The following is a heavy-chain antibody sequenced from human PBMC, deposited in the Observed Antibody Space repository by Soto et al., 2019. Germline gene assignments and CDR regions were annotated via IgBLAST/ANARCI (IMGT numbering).Heavy chain of an antibody. D-gene: IGHD3-10*01. CDR3: ARTWDGEYYGSGSSNSGISYYYYGMDV. J-gene: IGHJ6*02. V-gene: IGHV1-2*04. CDR1: GYTFTGYY. CDR2: INPNSGGT. Sequence: ASVKVSCKASGYTFTGYYMHWVRQAPGQGLEWMGWINPNSGGTNYAQKFQGWVTMTRDTSISTAYMELSRLRSDDTAVYYCARTWDGEYYGSGSSNSGISYYYYGMDVWGQGTTVTVSS.